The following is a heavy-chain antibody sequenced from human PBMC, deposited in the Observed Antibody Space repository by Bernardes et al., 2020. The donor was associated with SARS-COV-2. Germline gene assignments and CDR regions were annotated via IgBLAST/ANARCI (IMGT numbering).Heavy chain of an antibody. D-gene: IGHD1-26*01. CDR1: GGSFSGYY. J-gene: IGHJ3*02. CDR3: ARSGRPLDAFDI. V-gene: IGHV4-34*01. CDR2: INHSGST. Sequence: SETLSLTCAVYGGSFSGYYWSWIRQPPGKGLEWIGEINHSGSTNYNPSLKSRVTISVDTSKNQFSLKLSSVTAADTAVYYCARSGRPLDAFDIWGQGTMVTVSS.